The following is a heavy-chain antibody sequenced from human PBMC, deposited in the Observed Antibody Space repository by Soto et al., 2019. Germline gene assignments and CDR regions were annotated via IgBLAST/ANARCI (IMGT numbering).Heavy chain of an antibody. V-gene: IGHV3-48*02. CDR3: VRDRMWEQWLGPHDAFEI. D-gene: IGHD6-19*01. CDR2: VNAAANDI. CDR1: GFTFSIFS. J-gene: IGHJ3*02. Sequence: EVQLVESGGGLVQPGGSLRLSCAASGFTFSIFSMSWVRQAPGKGLEWISYVNAAANDIYYTDSVRGRFTISRDNAKNSLYLKMNSLRDDDTAVYYCVRDRMWEQWLGPHDAFEIWDQGTMVTVS.